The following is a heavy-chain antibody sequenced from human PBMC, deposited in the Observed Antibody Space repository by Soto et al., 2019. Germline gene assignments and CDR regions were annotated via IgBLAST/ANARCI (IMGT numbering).Heavy chain of an antibody. D-gene: IGHD3-10*01. CDR2: IYPGDSDT. V-gene: IGHV5-51*01. Sequence: GESLKISCKGSGYSFTSYWIGWVRQMPGKGLEWMGIIYPGDSDTRYSPSFQGQVTISADKSISTAYLQWSSLKASATAMYYCARLRFGESPPSRLKYYYYYGMDVWGQGTTVTVSS. CDR1: GYSFTSYW. J-gene: IGHJ6*02. CDR3: ARLRFGESPPSRLKYYYYYGMDV.